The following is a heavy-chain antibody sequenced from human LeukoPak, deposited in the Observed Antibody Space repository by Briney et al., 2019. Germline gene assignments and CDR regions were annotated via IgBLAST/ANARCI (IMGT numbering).Heavy chain of an antibody. J-gene: IGHJ5*02. CDR2: INPSGGST. CDR3: ARASRPSYDILTGYWFDP. CDR1: GYTFTSYY. Sequence: ASVKVSCKASGYTFTSYYMHWVRQAPGQGLEWMGIINPSGGSTSYAQKFQGRVTMTRDTSTSTVYMELSSLRSEDTAVYYCARASRPSYDILTGYWFDPWGQGTLVTVSS. D-gene: IGHD3-9*01. V-gene: IGHV1-46*01.